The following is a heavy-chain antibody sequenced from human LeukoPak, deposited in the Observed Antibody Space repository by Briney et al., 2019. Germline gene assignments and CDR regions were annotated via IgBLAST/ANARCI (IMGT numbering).Heavy chain of an antibody. CDR3: AKDLRGSYCTSYFDY. CDR1: GVTFSSYA. D-gene: IGHD1-26*01. CDR2: ISGSGGST. V-gene: IGHV3-23*01. J-gene: IGHJ4*02. Sequence: GGSLRLSCAASGVTFSSYAMSWVRQAPGKGLEWVSGISGSGGSTYYADFVKGRFTISRDNSKNTLYLQMNSLRAEDTAVYYCAKDLRGSYCTSYFDYWGQGTLVTVSS.